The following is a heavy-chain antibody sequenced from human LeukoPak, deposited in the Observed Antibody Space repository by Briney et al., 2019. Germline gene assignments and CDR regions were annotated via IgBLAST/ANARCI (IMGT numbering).Heavy chain of an antibody. J-gene: IGHJ4*02. CDR3: AKDYAYYYGSGDLTYFDY. CDR1: GFTFSSYA. Sequence: PGGSLRLSCAASGFTFSSYARSWVRQAPGKGLEWVSAISGSGGSTYYTDSVKGRFTISRDNSKNTLYLQMNSLRAEDTAVYYCAKDYAYYYGSGDLTYFDYWGQGTLVTVSS. V-gene: IGHV3-23*01. CDR2: ISGSGGST. D-gene: IGHD3-10*01.